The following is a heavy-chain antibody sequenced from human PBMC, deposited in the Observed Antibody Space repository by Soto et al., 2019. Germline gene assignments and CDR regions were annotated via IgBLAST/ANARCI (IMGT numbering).Heavy chain of an antibody. J-gene: IGHJ6*02. CDR2: ISSSSSYI. Sequence: GGSLRLSCAASGFTFSSYSMNWVLQAPGKGLEWVSSISSSSSYIYYADSVKGRFTISRDNAKNSLYLQMNSLRAEDTAVYYCARDLIPNYGMDVWGQGTTVTVSS. D-gene: IGHD3-9*01. CDR3: ARDLIPNYGMDV. CDR1: GFTFSSYS. V-gene: IGHV3-21*01.